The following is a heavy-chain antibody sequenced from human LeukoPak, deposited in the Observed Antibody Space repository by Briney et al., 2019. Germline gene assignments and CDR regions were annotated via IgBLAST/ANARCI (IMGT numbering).Heavy chain of an antibody. Sequence: GGSLRLSCAASGFTFSDYFMSWIRQAPGKGLEWLSHISSSGTGYYTDSVKGRATISRDNAKNSLYLQMNSLRAEDTALYYCARDGLAVAGNFDPWGQGTLSPSPQ. CDR3: ARDGLAVAGNFDP. CDR2: ISSSGTG. V-gene: IGHV3-11*01. D-gene: IGHD6-19*01. J-gene: IGHJ5*02. CDR1: GFTFSDYF.